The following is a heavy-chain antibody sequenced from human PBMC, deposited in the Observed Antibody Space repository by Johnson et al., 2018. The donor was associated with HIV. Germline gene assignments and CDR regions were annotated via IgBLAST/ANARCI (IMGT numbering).Heavy chain of an antibody. CDR2: VNGGGGST. D-gene: IGHD3-22*01. Sequence: EVQLVESGGGWVQPGGSLRLSCAASGFSFSNYAMTWVRQAPGKGLEWVSTVNGGGGSTYYADSVKGRFTVSRDNSKNTLYLQMNSLRAEDTAVYYCARVGDGSGYYFDAFDIWGQGTMVTVSS. J-gene: IGHJ3*02. V-gene: IGHV3-23*04. CDR1: GFSFSNYA. CDR3: ARVGDGSGYYFDAFDI.